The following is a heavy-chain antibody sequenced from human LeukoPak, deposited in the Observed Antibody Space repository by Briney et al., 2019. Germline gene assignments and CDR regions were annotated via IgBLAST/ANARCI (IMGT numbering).Heavy chain of an antibody. J-gene: IGHJ5*02. Sequence: SETLSLTCAVYGGSFSGYYWSWIRQPPGKGLEWIGEINHSGSTNYNPSLKSIVTIAVDTSKNQFSLKLSSVTAADTAVYYCARGIWFDPWGQGTLVTVSS. CDR1: GGSFSGYY. CDR2: INHSGST. V-gene: IGHV4-34*01. CDR3: ARGIWFDP.